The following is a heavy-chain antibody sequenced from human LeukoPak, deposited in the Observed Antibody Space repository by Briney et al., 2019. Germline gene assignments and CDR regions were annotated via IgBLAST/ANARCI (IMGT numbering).Heavy chain of an antibody. D-gene: IGHD2-8*01. Sequence: GGSLRLSCAASGFTFSDYEMNWVRRAPGKGLEWVSYISSSGGTTYYADSVRGRFTISRDNAKHSLYLQINSLRAEDTAVYYCARVSANYFDYWGQGTLVTVSS. CDR1: GFTFSDYE. CDR3: ARVSANYFDY. CDR2: ISSSGGTT. J-gene: IGHJ4*02. V-gene: IGHV3-48*03.